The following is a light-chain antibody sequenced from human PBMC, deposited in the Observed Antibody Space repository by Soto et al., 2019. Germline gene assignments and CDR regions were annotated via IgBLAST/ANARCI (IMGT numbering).Light chain of an antibody. V-gene: IGKV3-15*01. J-gene: IGKJ5*01. CDR2: GAS. Sequence: EVVMTQSQATLSVSPGETATLSCRASQSVSSNLAWYQQKPGQAPRLLIYGASTRATGIPARFSGSGSGTEFTLTISSLQSEDFAVYYCQQYNNWPPCTFGQGTRLAIK. CDR3: QQYNNWPPCT. CDR1: QSVSSN.